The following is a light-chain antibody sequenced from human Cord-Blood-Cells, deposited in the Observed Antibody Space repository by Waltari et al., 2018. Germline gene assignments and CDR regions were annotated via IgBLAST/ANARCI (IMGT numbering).Light chain of an antibody. Sequence: QSALTQPASVSGSPGQSITIPCTGTSSDVGGYNYVPWYQQHPGNAPKLMIYEVSNRPSGVSNRFSGSKSGNTASLTISGLQAEDEADYYCSSYTSSSTSRYVFGTGTKVTVL. CDR2: EVS. J-gene: IGLJ1*01. CDR1: SSDVGGYNY. CDR3: SSYTSSSTSRYV. V-gene: IGLV2-14*01.